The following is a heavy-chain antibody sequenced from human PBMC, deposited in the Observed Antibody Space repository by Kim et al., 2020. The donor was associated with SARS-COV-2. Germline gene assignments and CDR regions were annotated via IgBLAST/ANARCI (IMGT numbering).Heavy chain of an antibody. V-gene: IGHV4-38-2*02. CDR2: IYHSGST. J-gene: IGHJ4*02. CDR1: GYSISSGYY. D-gene: IGHD2-21*02. Sequence: SETLSLTCTVSGYSISSGYYWGWIRQPPGKGLEWIGSIYHSGSTYYNPSLKSRATISVDTSKNQFSRKLSSVTAADTAVYYCARDRGGIVVVTATYFDYWGQGTLVTVSS. CDR3: ARDRGGIVVVTATYFDY.